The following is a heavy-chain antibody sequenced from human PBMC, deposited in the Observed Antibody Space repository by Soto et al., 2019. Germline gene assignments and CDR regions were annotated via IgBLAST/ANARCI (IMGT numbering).Heavy chain of an antibody. CDR2: IKSKTDGGTT. CDR1: GFTFSNAW. V-gene: IGHV3-15*01. CDR3: TTDQDYYDSSGDAFDI. D-gene: IGHD3-22*01. J-gene: IGHJ3*02. Sequence: GGSLRLSCAASGFTFSNAWMSWVRQAPGKGLEWVGRIKSKTDGGTTAYDAPVKDRFTISRDDSKNTLYLQRNSLKTEDTAVYYCTTDQDYYDSSGDAFDIWGQGTMVTVSS.